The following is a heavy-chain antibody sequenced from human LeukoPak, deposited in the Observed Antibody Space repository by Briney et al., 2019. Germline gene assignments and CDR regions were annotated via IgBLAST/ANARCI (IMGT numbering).Heavy chain of an antibody. CDR1: GITLSNYG. V-gene: IGHV3-23*01. CDR3: AKRGVVIRVILVGFHKEAYYFDS. D-gene: IGHD3-22*01. CDR2: ISGSGGGT. J-gene: IGHJ4*02. Sequence: GGSLRLSCAVAGITLSNYGMSWVRQAPGKGLEWVAGISGSGGGTNYADSVKGRFTISGDNPRNTLYLQMNSLRAEDTAVYFCAKRGVVIRVILVGFHKEAYYFDSWGQGALVTVSS.